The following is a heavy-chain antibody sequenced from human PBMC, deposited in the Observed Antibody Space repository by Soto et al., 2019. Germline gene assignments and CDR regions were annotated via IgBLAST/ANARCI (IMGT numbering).Heavy chain of an antibody. D-gene: IGHD5-12*01. V-gene: IGHV1-18*01. CDR2: ISVFKGTT. Sequence: QVQLVQSGGEVKKPGASVKVSCKASGYTFTSYGVSWVRQAPGQGLEWMGWISVFKGTTNYAQRFQGRVTMTTDTSTSTAHMELRSLRSDYTAVYYCAREGSTIRNYDYYYYGMDVWGQGTTVTVSS. CDR1: GYTFTSYG. CDR3: AREGSTIRNYDYYYYGMDV. J-gene: IGHJ6*02.